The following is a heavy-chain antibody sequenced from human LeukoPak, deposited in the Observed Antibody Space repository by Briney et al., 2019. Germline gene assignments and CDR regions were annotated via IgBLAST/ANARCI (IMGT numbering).Heavy chain of an antibody. CDR1: GFTVSSNY. V-gene: IGHV3-53*01. CDR3: AKDYNPASFDP. J-gene: IGHJ5*02. D-gene: IGHD1-14*01. CDR2: IYSGGST. Sequence: PGGSLRLSCAASGFTVSSNYMSWVRQAPGKGLEWVSVIYSGGSTYYADSVKGRFTISRDNSKNTLYLQMNSLRAEDTAVYYCAKDYNPASFDPWGQGTLVTVSS.